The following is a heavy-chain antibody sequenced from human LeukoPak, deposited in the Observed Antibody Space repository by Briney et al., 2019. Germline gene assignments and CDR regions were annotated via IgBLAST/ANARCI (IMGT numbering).Heavy chain of an antibody. V-gene: IGHV1-2*02. CDR3: ARGSPAYSSSWYWFDP. J-gene: IGHJ5*02. CDR1: GYTFTGYY. D-gene: IGHD6-13*01. Sequence: ASVKVSCKASGYTFTGYYMHWVRQAPAQGLDWMGWINPNSGCTNYAQKFQGRVTMTRDTSISTAYMELSRLRSDDTAVYYCARGSPAYSSSWYWFDPWGQGTLVTVSS. CDR2: INPNSGCT.